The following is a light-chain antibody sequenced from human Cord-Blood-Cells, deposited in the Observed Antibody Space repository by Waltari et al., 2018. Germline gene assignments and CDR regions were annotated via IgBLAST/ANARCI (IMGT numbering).Light chain of an antibody. J-gene: IGKJ3*01. CDR3: QQANSFPFT. V-gene: IGKV1-12*01. CDR2: AAS. CDR1: QGISSW. Sequence: DIQMTQSPSSVSASVGDRVTITCRASQGISSWLDWYQQRPGKAPKVLIYAASSLQSGVPSRFIGSGADTDFTLTISSLQPEDFATYYCQQANSFPFTFGPGTKVDIK.